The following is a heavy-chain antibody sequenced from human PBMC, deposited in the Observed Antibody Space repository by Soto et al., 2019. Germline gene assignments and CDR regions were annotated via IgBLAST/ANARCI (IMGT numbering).Heavy chain of an antibody. CDR3: AAHPGGGGY. D-gene: IGHD3-10*01. Sequence: EVQLVESGGGLIQPGGSLRLSCAVSGFTVSNNYMSWVRQAPGKGLEGVSVIYSGGYTAYGDSVKGRFTISRDNSKNTLFFQKKGRGPADPGVFYWAAHPGGGGYWGQGTLVTVSS. J-gene: IGHJ4*02. V-gene: IGHV3-53*01. CDR1: GFTVSNNY. CDR2: IYSGGYT.